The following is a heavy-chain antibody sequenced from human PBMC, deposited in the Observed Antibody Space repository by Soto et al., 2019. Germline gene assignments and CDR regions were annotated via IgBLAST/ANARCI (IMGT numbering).Heavy chain of an antibody. J-gene: IGHJ4*02. V-gene: IGHV3-30*03. D-gene: IGHD1-1*01. Sequence: PEGPLRLSCAASGFTFSSYVMHWLRQDPGKGLEWVAVISYDGGNKYYADSVKGRFTISRDNSKNTLYLQMNSLRAEDTAVYYCAIDLRQVGYDFDYWGQRTLVTISS. CDR2: ISYDGGNK. CDR1: GFTFSSYV. CDR3: AIDLRQVGYDFDY.